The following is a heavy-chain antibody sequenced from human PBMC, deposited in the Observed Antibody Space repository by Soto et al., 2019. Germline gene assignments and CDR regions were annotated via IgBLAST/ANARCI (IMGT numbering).Heavy chain of an antibody. V-gene: IGHV4-59*01. CDR1: GGSISMYY. CDR3: ARDLYGGNSDFDS. J-gene: IGHJ4*02. CDR2: IYYSGST. Sequence: SETLSLTCTVSGGSISMYYWSWIRQPPGKGLEWIGYIYYSGSTNYNPSLKSRVTISVDTSKNQFSLKLSSVTAADTAVYYCARDLYGGNSDFDSWGQETLLTVSA. D-gene: IGHD2-21*02.